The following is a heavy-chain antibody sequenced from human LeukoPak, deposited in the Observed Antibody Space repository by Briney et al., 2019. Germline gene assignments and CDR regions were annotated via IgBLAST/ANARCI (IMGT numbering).Heavy chain of an antibody. CDR3: ARPQGYFAANFDY. J-gene: IGHJ4*02. CDR2: ISSSSSFI. Sequence: PGGSLRLSCAASGYTFSNYNMNWVRQAPGKGLEWVSSISSSSSFIYYADSVKGRFTISRDNSKNTLHLQMNSLRGEDTAVFYCARPQGYFAANFDYWGQGTLVTVSA. D-gene: IGHD3-22*01. V-gene: IGHV3-21*01. CDR1: GYTFSNYN.